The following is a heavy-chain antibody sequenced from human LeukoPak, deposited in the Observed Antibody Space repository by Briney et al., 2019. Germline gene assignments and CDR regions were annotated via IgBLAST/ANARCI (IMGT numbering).Heavy chain of an antibody. V-gene: IGHV1-2*02. CDR1: GYTFTGYY. CDR2: INPNSGGT. Sequence: EASVKVSCKASGYTFTGYYMHWVRQAPGQGLEWMGWINPNSGGTNYAQKFQGRVTMTRDTSISTAYMELSRLRSDDTAVYYCARRFSSSAGIDYWGQGTLVTVSS. J-gene: IGHJ4*02. D-gene: IGHD6-6*01. CDR3: ARRFSSSAGIDY.